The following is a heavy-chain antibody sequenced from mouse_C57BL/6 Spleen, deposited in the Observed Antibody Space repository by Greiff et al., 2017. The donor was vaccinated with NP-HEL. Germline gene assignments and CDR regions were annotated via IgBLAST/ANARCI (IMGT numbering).Heavy chain of an antibody. Sequence: QVQLQQSGAELVMPGASVKLSCKASGYTFTSYWMHWVKQRPGQGLEWIGEIDPSDSYTNYNQKFKGKSTLTVDKSSSTAYMQLSSLTSEDSAVYYCARSVTTGYYAMDYWGQGTSVTVSS. D-gene: IGHD1-1*01. CDR2: IDPSDSYT. V-gene: IGHV1-69*01. CDR1: GYTFTSYW. J-gene: IGHJ4*01. CDR3: ARSVTTGYYAMDY.